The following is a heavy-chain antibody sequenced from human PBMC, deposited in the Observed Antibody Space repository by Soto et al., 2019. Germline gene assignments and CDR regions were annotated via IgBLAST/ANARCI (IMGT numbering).Heavy chain of an antibody. CDR1: GFTFSHYY. CDR2: ISRGGDTI. V-gene: IGHV3-11*04. J-gene: IGHJ6*02. D-gene: IGHD3-9*01. Sequence: GSLRLSCAASGFTFSHYYMSWIRQAPGKGLEWVSYISRGGDTIHYADSVEGRFTISRDNAKNSLYLQMNRLRAEDTAVYYCASDILTGYYIPFDMDVWAQGTTVTV. CDR3: ASDILTGYYIPFDMDV.